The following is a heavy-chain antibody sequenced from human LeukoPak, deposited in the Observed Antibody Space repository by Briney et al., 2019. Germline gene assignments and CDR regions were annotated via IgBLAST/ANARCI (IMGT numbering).Heavy chain of an antibody. CDR1: GGSISSCGYS. D-gene: IGHD5-12*01. CDR3: ASGNTGYDGDSFDI. J-gene: IGHJ3*02. Sequence: SETLSLTCAVSGGSISSCGYSWSWVRQPPGEGLEWVGYIYHSGSTYYNPSLQSRVTISLDRSKNQFSLKLSSMTAADTAVYYCASGNTGYDGDSFDIWGQGTMVTVSS. V-gene: IGHV4-30-2*01. CDR2: IYHSGST.